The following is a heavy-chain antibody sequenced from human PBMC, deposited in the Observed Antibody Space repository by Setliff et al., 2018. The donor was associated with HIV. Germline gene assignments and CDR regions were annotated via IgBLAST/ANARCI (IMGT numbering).Heavy chain of an antibody. CDR1: GYTFTSYA. J-gene: IGHJ4*02. V-gene: IGHV1-18*01. Sequence: GASVKVSCKASGYTFTSYAMHWVRQAPGQGLEWMGWISPFNGNTNYAQKLQGRLTVTTDTSTSTAYMELRSLRSDDTAVYYCARATSGTIHDFWGQGTLVTVSS. CDR2: ISPFNGNT. D-gene: IGHD3-10*01. CDR3: ARATSGTIHDF.